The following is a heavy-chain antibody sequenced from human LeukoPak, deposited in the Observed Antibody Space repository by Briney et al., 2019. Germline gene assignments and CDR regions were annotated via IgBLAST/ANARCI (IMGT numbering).Heavy chain of an antibody. D-gene: IGHD3-9*01. CDR1: GFTFSNYT. J-gene: IGHJ4*02. CDR3: ARTYYDILTGYNPYFDY. V-gene: IGHV3-21*01. Sequence: GGSLRLSCAASGFTFSNYTMNWVRQAPGKGLEWVSSITSSSASMYYADSVKGRFTISRDNAENSLFLQMNSLRAEDTAVYYCARTYYDILTGYNPYFDYWGQGTLVTVSS. CDR2: ITSSSASM.